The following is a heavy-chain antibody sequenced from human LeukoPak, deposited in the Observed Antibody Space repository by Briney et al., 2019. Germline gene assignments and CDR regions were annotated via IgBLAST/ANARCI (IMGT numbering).Heavy chain of an antibody. V-gene: IGHV4-59*01. Sequence: SETLSLTCTVSGGSISSYYWSWIRQPPGKGLEWIGYIYYSGSTNYNPSLKSRVTISVDTSKNQFSLKLSSVTAADTAIYYCAREGGSGYSYYFDSWGQGTLVTVS. J-gene: IGHJ4*02. D-gene: IGHD3-22*01. CDR1: GGSISSYY. CDR2: IYYSGST. CDR3: AREGGSGYSYYFDS.